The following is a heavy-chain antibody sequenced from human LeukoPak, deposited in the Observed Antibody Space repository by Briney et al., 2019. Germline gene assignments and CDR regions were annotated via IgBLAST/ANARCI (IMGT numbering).Heavy chain of an antibody. Sequence: SVKVSCKASGGTFSSYAISWVRQAPGQGLEWMGGIIPIFGTANYAQKFQGRVTITTDESTSTAYMGLSSLRSEDTAVYYCARDLGDSNYYYYMDVWGKGTTVTVSS. CDR3: ARDLGDSNYYYYMDV. V-gene: IGHV1-69*05. CDR1: GGTFSSYA. CDR2: IIPIFGTA. J-gene: IGHJ6*03. D-gene: IGHD4-11*01.